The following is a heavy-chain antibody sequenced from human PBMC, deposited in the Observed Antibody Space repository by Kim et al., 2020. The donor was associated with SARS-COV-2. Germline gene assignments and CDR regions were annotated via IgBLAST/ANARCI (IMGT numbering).Heavy chain of an antibody. D-gene: IGHD6-13*01. CDR2: ST. Sequence: STLYAESVKGRFTISRDKSKNTLYLKMIRVRVEDTAVYYCARDKTYSSSPGGGQGTLVTVSS. V-gene: IGHV3-66*01. CDR3: ARDKTYSSSPG. J-gene: IGHJ4*02.